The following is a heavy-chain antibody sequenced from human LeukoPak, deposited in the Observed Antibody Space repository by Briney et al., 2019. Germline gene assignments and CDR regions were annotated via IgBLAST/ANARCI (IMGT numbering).Heavy chain of an antibody. CDR2: ISYDGSNK. V-gene: IGHV3-30*18. CDR3: AKGRGTTVTSAANY. CDR1: GFTFSSYG. J-gene: IGHJ4*02. Sequence: GRSLRLSCAASGFTFSSYGMHWVRQAPGKGLEWVAVISYDGSNKYYADSVKGRFTISRDNSKNTLSLQMNSLRAEDTAVYYCAKGRGTTVTSAANYWGQGTLVTVSS. D-gene: IGHD4-17*01.